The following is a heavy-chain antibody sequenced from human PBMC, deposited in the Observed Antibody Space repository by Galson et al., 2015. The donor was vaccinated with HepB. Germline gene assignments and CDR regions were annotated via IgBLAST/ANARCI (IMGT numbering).Heavy chain of an antibody. CDR3: ARARRTQLLSDY. D-gene: IGHD3-10*01. J-gene: IGHJ4*02. V-gene: IGHV1-8*01. CDR2: MNPNSHSN. CDR1: GYTLSTYD. Sequence: SVKVSCKASGYTLSTYDFVWVRQATGQGLEWIGWMNPNSHSNVYARKFQGRVTMTGDFSITPAYMTLSGLGSEDTGVYYCARARRTQLLSDYWGQGTLVTVSS.